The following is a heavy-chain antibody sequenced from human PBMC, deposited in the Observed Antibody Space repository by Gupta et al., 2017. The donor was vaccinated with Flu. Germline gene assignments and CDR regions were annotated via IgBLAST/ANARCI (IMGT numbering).Heavy chain of an antibody. V-gene: IGHV3-13*01. CDR2: VGTASNT. J-gene: IGHJ4*02. D-gene: IGHD3-10*01. Sequence: VRQDKGKSLQWVSAVGTASNTYYIDSVRGRFTISRDDAKNSFYLQMNGLRVGDTALYYCARSRAGSGFRIDFWGQGTQVTVSS. CDR3: ARSRAGSGFRIDF.